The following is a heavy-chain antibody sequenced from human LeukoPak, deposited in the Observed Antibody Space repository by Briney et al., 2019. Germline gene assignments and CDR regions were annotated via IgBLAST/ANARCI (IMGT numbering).Heavy chain of an antibody. CDR3: AKHWWSVITTLDM. Sequence: GGSLRLSCAASGFTFSDHYMDWVRQAPGKGLEWVGRIRDKANTYTTDYAASVKGRFTISRDDSQNSLYLQMNTLRAEDTAVYYCAKHWWSVITTLDMWGQGTMVTVSS. CDR2: IRDKANTYTT. D-gene: IGHD3-16*01. J-gene: IGHJ3*02. CDR1: GFTFSDHY. V-gene: IGHV3-72*01.